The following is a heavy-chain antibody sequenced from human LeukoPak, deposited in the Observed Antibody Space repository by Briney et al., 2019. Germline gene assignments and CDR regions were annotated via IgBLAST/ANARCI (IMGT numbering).Heavy chain of an antibody. J-gene: IGHJ4*02. V-gene: IGHV3-30*02. D-gene: IGHD6-13*01. CDR1: GFTFSIYG. CDR3: AKDLGSSWDY. CDR2: IRYDGSNK. Sequence: PGGSLRLSCAASGFTFSIYGMHWVRQAPGKGLEWVAFIRYDGSNKYYADSVKGRFTISRDNSKNTLYLQMNSLRAEDTAVYYCAKDLGSSWDYWGQGTLVTVSS.